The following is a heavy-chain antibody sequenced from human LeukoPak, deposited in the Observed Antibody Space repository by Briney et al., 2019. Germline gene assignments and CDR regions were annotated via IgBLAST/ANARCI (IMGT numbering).Heavy chain of an antibody. J-gene: IGHJ4*02. CDR1: GFTFSSYA. V-gene: IGHV3-64*04. CDR3: ARDRCGGNCYTFDY. Sequence: GGSLRLSCSASGFTFSSYAMHWVRQAPGKGLEYVSAISSNGGSTYYADSVKGRFTISRDNSKNTLYLQMDSLRAEDTAVYYCARDRCGGNCYTFDYWAQGTLVTVSS. D-gene: IGHD2-21*02. CDR2: ISSNGGST.